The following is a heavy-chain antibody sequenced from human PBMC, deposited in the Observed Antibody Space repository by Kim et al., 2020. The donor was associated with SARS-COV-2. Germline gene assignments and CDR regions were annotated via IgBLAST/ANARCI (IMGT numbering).Heavy chain of an antibody. CDR2: ISWNSGSI. V-gene: IGHV3-9*01. CDR1: GFTFEDYA. CDR3: VKDKSASWYPPNNWFDP. J-gene: IGHJ5*02. D-gene: IGHD2-2*01. Sequence: GGSLRLSCAASGFTFEDYAMHWVRQGPGKVLEWVSGISWNSGSIGYGGSVKGRFTVSRDNAKNFLYLQMNSLRTEDTALYYCVKDKSASWYPPNNWFDPWGQGTLVTVSS.